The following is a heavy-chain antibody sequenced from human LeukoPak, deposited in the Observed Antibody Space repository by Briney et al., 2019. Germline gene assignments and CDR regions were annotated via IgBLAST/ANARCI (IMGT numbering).Heavy chain of an antibody. CDR2: ISSSSDTI. V-gene: IGHV3-48*01. J-gene: IGHJ3*02. CDR1: GFTFNTYS. D-gene: IGHD3-16*01. Sequence: GGSLRLSCAASGFTFNTYSMNWVRQAPGKGLEWVSYISSSSDTIYYGDSAKGRFTISRDNAKNSLYLQMNGLRAEDTAVYYCARNYGNYAFDIWGQGTMVTVSS. CDR3: ARNYGNYAFDI.